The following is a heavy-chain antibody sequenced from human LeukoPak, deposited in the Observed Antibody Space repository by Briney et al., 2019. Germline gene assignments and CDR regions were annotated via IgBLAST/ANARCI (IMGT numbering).Heavy chain of an antibody. V-gene: IGHV4-61*01. CDR2: IYYSGST. J-gene: IGHJ4*02. CDR1: GGSVSSGSYY. CDR3: ARSDKGYYGSGSRTFDY. D-gene: IGHD3-10*01. Sequence: SETLSLTCNVSGGSVSSGSYYWSWIRQPPGKGLEWIGYIYYSGSTNYNPSLKSRVTISVDTSKNQFSLKLSSVTAADTAVYYCARSDKGYYGSGSRTFDYWGQGTLVTVSS.